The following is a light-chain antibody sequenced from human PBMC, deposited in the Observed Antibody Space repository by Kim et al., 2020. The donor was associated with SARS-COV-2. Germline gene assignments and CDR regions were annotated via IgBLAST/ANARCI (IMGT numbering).Light chain of an antibody. CDR3: GTWDTSLTSEV. J-gene: IGLJ2*01. CDR2: DNN. CDR1: SANIGDNY. V-gene: IGLV1-51*01. Sequence: GQKVTISCSGSSANIGDNYVSWYQLYPGTAPKLVIYDNNKRPSGIPDRFSGSKTGTSATLDITGLQTGDEADYYCGTWDTSLTSEVFGGGTQLTVL.